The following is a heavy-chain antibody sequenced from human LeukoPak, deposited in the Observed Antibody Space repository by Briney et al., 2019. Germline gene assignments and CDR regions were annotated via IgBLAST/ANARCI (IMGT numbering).Heavy chain of an antibody. CDR2: ISYDGSNK. Sequence: PGGSLRLSCAASGFTFSSYGMHWVRQAPGKGLEWVAVISYDGSNKYYADSVKGRFTISRDNSKNTLYLQMNSLRAEDTAVYYCAKDQGIAVAGRYYYGMDVWGQGTTVTVSS. D-gene: IGHD6-19*01. CDR1: GFTFSSYG. CDR3: AKDQGIAVAGRYYYGMDV. J-gene: IGHJ6*02. V-gene: IGHV3-30*18.